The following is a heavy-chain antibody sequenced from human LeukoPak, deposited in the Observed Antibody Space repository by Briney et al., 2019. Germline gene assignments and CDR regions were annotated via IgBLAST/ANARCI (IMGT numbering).Heavy chain of an antibody. CDR3: ARVSTVTANFDY. J-gene: IGHJ4*02. D-gene: IGHD2-21*02. CDR2: IDGSGSLT. Sequence: GGSLRLPCGASGFTFSGHAMNWVRQPPGKGLQWVSGIDGSGSLTFYADFVKGRFTISRDNSENRLYLQMNSLRAEDTALYYCARVSTVTANFDYWGKGSLVTVSS. V-gene: IGHV3-23*05. CDR1: GFTFSGHA.